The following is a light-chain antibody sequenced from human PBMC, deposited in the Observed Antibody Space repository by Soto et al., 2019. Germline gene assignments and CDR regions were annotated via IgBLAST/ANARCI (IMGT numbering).Light chain of an antibody. Sequence: EIVMTQSPATLSVSPGERATLSCRASRSVSSNLAWYQQKPGQAPRLLIYGASTRATGIPARISGSGSGTEFTLTISSLQSEDFAVYYCQQYNNWPPWTFGQETKVEIK. V-gene: IGKV3-15*01. J-gene: IGKJ1*01. CDR1: RSVSSN. CDR3: QQYNNWPPWT. CDR2: GAS.